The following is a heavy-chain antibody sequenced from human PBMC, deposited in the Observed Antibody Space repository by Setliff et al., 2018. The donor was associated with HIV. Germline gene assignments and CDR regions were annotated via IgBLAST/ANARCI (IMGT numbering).Heavy chain of an antibody. CDR1: GFTFSTYT. CDR2: ITPTSSFL. D-gene: IGHD2-8*01. CDR3: ARVRPLGYCSTGACPPDY. Sequence: GGSLRLSCAASGFTFSTYTMNWVRQAPGKGLEWVSFITPTSSFLKYADSVRGRFTISRDNARNSLVLQMNSLRADDTAVYYCARVRPLGYCSTGACPPDYWGQGTLVTVSS. V-gene: IGHV3-21*01. J-gene: IGHJ4*02.